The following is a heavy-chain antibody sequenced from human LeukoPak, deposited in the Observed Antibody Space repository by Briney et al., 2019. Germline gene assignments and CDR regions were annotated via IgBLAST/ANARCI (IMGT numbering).Heavy chain of an antibody. CDR2: VSSSGGST. V-gene: IGHV3-23*01. D-gene: IGHD5-24*01. CDR3: AKDPWSQTATVPRPFDY. CDR1: GFTFSSYA. Sequence: SGGSLRLSCAASGFTFSSYAMSWVRQAPGKGLEWVSTVSSSGGSTYYADSVKGRFTISRDNSKNMLYLQMNSLRAEDTAVYYCAKDPWSQTATVPRPFDYWGQGTLVTVSS. J-gene: IGHJ4*02.